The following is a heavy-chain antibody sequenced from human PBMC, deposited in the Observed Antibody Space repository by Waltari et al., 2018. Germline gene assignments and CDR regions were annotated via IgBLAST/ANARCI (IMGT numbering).Heavy chain of an antibody. CDR1: CGSLNNRY. CDR2: SSHSGRT. J-gene: IGHJ4*02. V-gene: IGHV4-34*02. Sequence: QVRLEHWGAGLLKPSETLSPTCAVYCGSLNNRYRTWIRQSSGQGLEWLGESSHSGRTHYNPSLKSRVIISVDTSKSQFSLILTSVNAADTAVYYCARGGSTPMIIAYWGQGTQVTVSS. D-gene: IGHD3-16*01. CDR3: ARGGSTPMIIAY.